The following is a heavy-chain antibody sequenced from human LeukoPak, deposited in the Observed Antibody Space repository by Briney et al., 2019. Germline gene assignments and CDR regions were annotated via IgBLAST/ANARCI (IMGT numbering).Heavy chain of an antibody. CDR2: ISSSSSYI. J-gene: IGHJ4*02. CDR3: ARDRATTVTVETDY. CDR1: GFTFSSYS. D-gene: IGHD4-17*01. V-gene: IGHV3-21*01. Sequence: GGSLRLSCAASGFTFSSYSMNWVRQAPGKGLEWVSSISSSSSYIYYADSVKGRFTISRDNAKNSLYLQMNSLRAEDTAVYSCARDRATTVTVETDYWGQGTLVTVSS.